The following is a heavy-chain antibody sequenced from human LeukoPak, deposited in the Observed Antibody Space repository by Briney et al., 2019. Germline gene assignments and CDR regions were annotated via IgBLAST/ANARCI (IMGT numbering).Heavy chain of an antibody. CDR2: IKQDGSEK. J-gene: IGHJ4*02. V-gene: IGHV3-7*03. D-gene: IGHD1-26*01. CDR1: GFTFSSYW. Sequence: GGSLRLSCAASGFTFSSYWMSWVRQAPGKGLEWVANIKQDGSEKYYVDSVKGRFTISRDNAKNSLYLQMNSLRAEDTAVYYCARDSIVESTKVGSFDYWGQGTLVTVSS. CDR3: ARDSIVESTKVGSFDY.